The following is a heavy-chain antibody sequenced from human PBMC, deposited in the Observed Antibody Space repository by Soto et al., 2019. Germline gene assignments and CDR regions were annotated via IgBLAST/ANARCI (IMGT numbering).Heavy chain of an antibody. Sequence: PGGSLRLSCAASGFTFSSYIMNWVRQAPGKGLEWVSSISSSSSYIYYADSVKGRFTISRDNAKNSLYLQMNSLRAEDTAVYYCAIGTQEPITMVRGVDNWFDPWGQGTLVTVSS. J-gene: IGHJ5*02. CDR2: ISSSSSYI. CDR1: GFTFSSYI. V-gene: IGHV3-21*01. CDR3: AIGTQEPITMVRGVDNWFDP. D-gene: IGHD3-10*01.